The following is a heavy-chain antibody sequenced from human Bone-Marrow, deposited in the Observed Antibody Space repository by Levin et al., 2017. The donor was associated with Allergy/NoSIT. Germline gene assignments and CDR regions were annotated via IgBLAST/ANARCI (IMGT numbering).Heavy chain of an antibody. D-gene: IGHD5-24*01. V-gene: IGHV3-66*01. CDR2: IFSDGSA. J-gene: IGHJ4*02. Sequence: GGSLRLSCAASGFTVSSSYMTWVRQAPGKGLEWVSIIFSDGSAHYADAVKGRISISRDISNNTIYLQMNSLRVEDTAVYYCAREMATSDRDYWGRGALVTVSS. CDR1: GFTVSSSY. CDR3: AREMATSDRDY.